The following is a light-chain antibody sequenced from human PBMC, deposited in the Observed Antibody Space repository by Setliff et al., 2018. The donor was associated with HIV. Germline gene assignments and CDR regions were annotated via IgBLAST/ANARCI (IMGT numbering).Light chain of an antibody. V-gene: IGLV2-14*03. CDR1: SSDVGGHNY. CDR2: DVS. Sequence: QSVLTQPASVSGSPGQSIAISCTGTSSDVGGHNYVSWYQQHPGKAPKLMIYDVSNRPSGISNRFSGSKSGNTASLTVSGLQAEDEADYYCSSYGGSNNFVFGTGTKVTVL. J-gene: IGLJ1*01. CDR3: SSYGGSNNFV.